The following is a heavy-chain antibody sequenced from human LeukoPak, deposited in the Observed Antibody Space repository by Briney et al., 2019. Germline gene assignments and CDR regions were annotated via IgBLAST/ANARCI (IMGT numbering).Heavy chain of an antibody. CDR3: ARDLGGSLNHRSDY. J-gene: IGHJ4*02. D-gene: IGHD1-26*01. CDR1: GYTFTGYY. CDR2: ISAYNGNT. Sequence: ASVKVSCKASGYTFTGYYMHWVRQAPGQGLEWMGWISAYNGNTNYAQKLQGRVTMTTDTSTSTAYMELRSLRSDDTAVYYCARDLGGSLNHRSDYWGREPWSPSPQ. V-gene: IGHV1-18*04.